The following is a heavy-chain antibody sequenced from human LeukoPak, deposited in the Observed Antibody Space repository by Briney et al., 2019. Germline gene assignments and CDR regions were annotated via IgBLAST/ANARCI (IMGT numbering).Heavy chain of an antibody. CDR3: ARDYQLLTSN. CDR1: GFTFSSYA. V-gene: IGHV3-30*04. CDR2: ISHDGSNK. J-gene: IGHJ4*02. Sequence: PGGSLKLSCAASGFTFSSYAMHWVRQAPGKGLEWVAVISHDGSNKYYADSVKGRFTISRDNSKNTLYLQMNSLRAEDTAVYYCARDYQLLTSNWGQGTLVTVSS. D-gene: IGHD2-2*01.